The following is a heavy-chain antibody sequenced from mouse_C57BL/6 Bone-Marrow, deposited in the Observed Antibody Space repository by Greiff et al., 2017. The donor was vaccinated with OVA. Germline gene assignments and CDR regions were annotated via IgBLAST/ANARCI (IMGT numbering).Heavy chain of an antibody. D-gene: IGHD2-3*01. J-gene: IGHJ4*01. CDR1: GYTFTDYY. Sequence: VQLQQSGPELVKPGASVKISCKASGYTFTDYYMNWVKQSHGKSLEWIGDINPNNGGTSYNQKFKGKATLTVDKSSSTAYMELRSLTSEDSAVYYCARSPDGYYEGNYAMDYWGQGTSVTVSS. V-gene: IGHV1-26*01. CDR3: ARSPDGYYEGNYAMDY. CDR2: INPNNGGT.